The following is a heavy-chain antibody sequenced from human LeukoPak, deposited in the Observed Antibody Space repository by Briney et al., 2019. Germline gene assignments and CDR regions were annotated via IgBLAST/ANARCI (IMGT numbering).Heavy chain of an antibody. V-gene: IGHV3-21*01. Sequence: PGGSLRLSCAASGFTFSDYSMNWVRQAPGKGLEWVSCISSTGSYIYYLDSVKGRFTISRDNAKNSLYLQMNSLRAEDTAVYYCAKGPVAYDFWAYYFDYWGQGTLVTVSS. CDR1: GFTFSDYS. CDR3: AKGPVAYDFWAYYFDY. J-gene: IGHJ4*02. CDR2: ISSTGSYI. D-gene: IGHD3-3*01.